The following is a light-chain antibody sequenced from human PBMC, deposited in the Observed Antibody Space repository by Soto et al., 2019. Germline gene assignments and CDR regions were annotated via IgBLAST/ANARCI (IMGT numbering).Light chain of an antibody. CDR2: KVS. CDR1: QSLVSSDGTTN. Sequence: DVVMTQAPLSPPGTLGQPASISCRSSQSLVSSDGTTNLNWFQQRPGQSPGRLIYKVSNRDSRVHDRFSGSALGTNFPEKISRVDGGADGVYYCMQAATRPGTFGQGKKVEI. J-gene: IGKJ1*01. V-gene: IGKV2-30*01. CDR3: MQAATRPGT.